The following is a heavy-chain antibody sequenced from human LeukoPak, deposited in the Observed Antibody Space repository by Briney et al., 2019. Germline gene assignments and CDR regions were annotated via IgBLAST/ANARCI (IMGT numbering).Heavy chain of an antibody. CDR3: ARSYSNHLFGMDV. J-gene: IGHJ6*02. CDR1: GFTFSSYA. Sequence: GGSLRLSCAASGFTFSSYAMTWVRQAPGKGLEWVSVMYSGGSTYYADSVKGRVAISRDNSQNTVFLQMNSVRVEDTAVYYCARSYSNHLFGMDVWGQGTAVTVSS. V-gene: IGHV3-66*01. D-gene: IGHD4-11*01. CDR2: MYSGGST.